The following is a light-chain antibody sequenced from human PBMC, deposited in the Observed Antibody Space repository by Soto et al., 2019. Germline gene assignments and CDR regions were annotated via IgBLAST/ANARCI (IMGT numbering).Light chain of an antibody. V-gene: IGKV3-15*01. CDR1: QSVSSN. Sequence: EIVMTQSPATLSVSPGERATLSCRASQSVSSNLAWYQQKPGQAPRLLIYDASTRATGIPARFSGSGSGTEFTLTISSLKSEDFAVYYCQQYNNWPGTFGQGTKLEIK. CDR2: DAS. CDR3: QQYNNWPGT. J-gene: IGKJ1*01.